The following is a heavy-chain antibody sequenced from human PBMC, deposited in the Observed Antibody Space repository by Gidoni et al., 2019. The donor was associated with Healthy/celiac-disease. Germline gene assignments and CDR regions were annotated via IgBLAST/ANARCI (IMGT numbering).Heavy chain of an antibody. CDR1: GYTFTSYG. CDR3: ARDAPGQQLVLGNWFDP. V-gene: IGHV1-18*04. J-gene: IGHJ5*02. CDR2: ISAYNGNT. Sequence: QVQLVQSGAEVKKPGASVKVSCKASGYTFTSYGISWVRQAPGQGLEWMGWISAYNGNTNYAQKLQGRVTMTTDTATSTAYMELRSLRSDDTAVYYCARDAPGQQLVLGNWFDPWGQGTLVTVSS. D-gene: IGHD6-13*01.